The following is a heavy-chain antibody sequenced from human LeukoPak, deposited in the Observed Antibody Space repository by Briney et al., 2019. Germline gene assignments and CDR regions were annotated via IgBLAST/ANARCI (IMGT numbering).Heavy chain of an antibody. D-gene: IGHD2-15*01. Sequence: GASVKVSCKASEYTFTGYYMHWVRQAPGQGLEWMGWINPNSGGTNYAQKFQGWVTMTRDASISTAYMELSRLRSDDTAVYYCARDGLGYCSGGSCHTFDYWGQGTLVTVSS. V-gene: IGHV1-2*04. CDR2: INPNSGGT. CDR1: EYTFTGYY. CDR3: ARDGLGYCSGGSCHTFDY. J-gene: IGHJ4*02.